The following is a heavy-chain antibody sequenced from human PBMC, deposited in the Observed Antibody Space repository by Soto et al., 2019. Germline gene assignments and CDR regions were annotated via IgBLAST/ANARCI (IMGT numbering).Heavy chain of an antibody. J-gene: IGHJ4*02. CDR2: IIPIFGTA. CDR1: GGTFSSYA. CDR3: ARLIGSEDSSSSGDFDY. V-gene: IGHV1-69*12. D-gene: IGHD6-6*01. Sequence: QVQLVQSGAEVKKPGSSVKVSCKASGGTFSSYAISWVRQAPGQGLEWMGGIIPIFGTANYAQEFQGRVTSTADESTSPAYMELSSLRSEDTAVYYCARLIGSEDSSSSGDFDYWGQGTLVTVSS.